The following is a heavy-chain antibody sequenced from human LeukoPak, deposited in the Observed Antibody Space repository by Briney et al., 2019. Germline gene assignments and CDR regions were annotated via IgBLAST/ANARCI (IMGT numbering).Heavy chain of an antibody. V-gene: IGHV3-33*01. D-gene: IGHD3-22*01. CDR2: IWYDGSRK. CDR3: ARDPTAYYDSSGYYLNTIDF. J-gene: IGHJ4*02. CDR1: GFTFSSYG. Sequence: GGSLRLSCAASGFTFSSYGMHWVRQAPGKGLEWVAVIWYDGSRKYYGESVKGRFTISRDNSKNTLYLQMSSLRAEDTAVYYCARDPTAYYDSSGYYLNTIDFWGQGTLVTVSS.